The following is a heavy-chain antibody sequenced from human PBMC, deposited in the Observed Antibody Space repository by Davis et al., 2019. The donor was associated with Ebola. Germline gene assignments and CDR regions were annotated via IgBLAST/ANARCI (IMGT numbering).Heavy chain of an antibody. V-gene: IGHV3-11*06. CDR1: GFIFSDYY. J-gene: IGHJ2*01. CDR2: ISNDDRHI. CDR3: ARIVVTTLPRPYWFFDL. Sequence: PGGSLRLSCAASGFIFSDYYMAWVRQPPGKGLEYISYISNDDRHINYAESVRGRFTISRDNVKNSVYLQMNSLSAEDTAIYYCARIVVTTLPRPYWFFDLWGRGTLVTVSS. D-gene: IGHD3-22*01.